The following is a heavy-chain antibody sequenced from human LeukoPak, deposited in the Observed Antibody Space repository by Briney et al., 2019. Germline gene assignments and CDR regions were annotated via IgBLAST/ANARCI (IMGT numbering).Heavy chain of an antibody. J-gene: IGHJ4*02. V-gene: IGHV4-39*07. CDR1: GFSLTSTDYY. CDR3: ARVVAALFDY. CDR2: IFNSGTT. D-gene: IGHD2-15*01. Sequence: SETLSLTCSVSGFSLTSTDYYWAWLRQPPGRGLEWVGTIFNSGTTYYNTSLKSRLTISLDTSQNQFSLKLASVTAADTAVYYCARVVAALFDYWGQGTLVTVSS.